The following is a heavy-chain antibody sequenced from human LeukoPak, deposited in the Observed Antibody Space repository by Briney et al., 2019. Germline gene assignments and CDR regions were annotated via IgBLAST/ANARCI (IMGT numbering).Heavy chain of an antibody. CDR2: IWHDGSNK. Sequence: PGGSLRLSCAASGFRFSTSVMHWVRQAPGKGLEWVAVIWHDGSNKHYADSVQGRFTISRDNSKNTLYLQMYDLRGEDTAVYYCAREGDAYYLDFWGQGTLVTVSS. CDR1: GFRFSTSV. CDR3: AREGDAYYLDF. J-gene: IGHJ4*02. D-gene: IGHD3-16*01. V-gene: IGHV3-33*01.